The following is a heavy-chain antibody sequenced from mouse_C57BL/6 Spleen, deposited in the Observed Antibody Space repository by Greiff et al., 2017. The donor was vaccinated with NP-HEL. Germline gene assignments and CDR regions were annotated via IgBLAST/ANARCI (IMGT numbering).Heavy chain of an antibody. D-gene: IGHD2-13*01. CDR3: ASAGILTSMNYYAMDY. V-gene: IGHV1-55*01. CDR2: IYPGSGST. Sequence: QVQLQQPGAELVKPGASVKMSCKASGYTFTSYWITWVKQRPGQGLEWIGDIYPGSGSTNYNEKFKSKATLTVDTSSSTAYMQLSSLTSEDPAVYYCASAGILTSMNYYAMDYWGQGTSVTVSS. CDR1: GYTFTSYW. J-gene: IGHJ4*01.